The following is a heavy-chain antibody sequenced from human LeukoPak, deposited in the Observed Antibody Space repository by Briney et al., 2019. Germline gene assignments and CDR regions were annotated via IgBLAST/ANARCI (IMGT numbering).Heavy chain of an antibody. J-gene: IGHJ6*03. CDR1: TFTFSSYA. V-gene: IGHV3-30*04. D-gene: IGHD5-12*01. CDR3: AKGGGYEAQYYYYYLDV. Sequence: SGGSLRLSCAASTFTFSSYAMHWVRQGPGKGLEWVTVISNDGSNKYYADSVKGRFTVSRDNSKNTLYLQMKSLRAEDTAVYYCAKGGGYEAQYYYYYLDVWGKGTTVTISS. CDR2: ISNDGSNK.